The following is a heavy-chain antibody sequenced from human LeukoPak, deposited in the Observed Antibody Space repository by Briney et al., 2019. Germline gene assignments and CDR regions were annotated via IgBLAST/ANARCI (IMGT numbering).Heavy chain of an antibody. CDR2: INPSGGST. D-gene: IGHD3-22*01. Sequence: GASVKVSCKASGYTFTSYYMHWVRQAPGQGLEWMGLINPSGGSTSYAQKFQGRVTMTRDTSTSTVYMELSSLRSEDTAVYYCARASNAIYYYDSSGYLFYWGQGTLVTVSS. CDR1: GYTFTSYY. V-gene: IGHV1-46*01. CDR3: ARASNAIYYYDSSGYLFY. J-gene: IGHJ4*02.